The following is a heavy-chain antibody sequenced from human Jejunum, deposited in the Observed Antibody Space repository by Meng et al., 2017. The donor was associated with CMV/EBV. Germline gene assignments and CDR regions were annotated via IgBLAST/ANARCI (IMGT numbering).Heavy chain of an antibody. D-gene: IGHD3-10*01. CDR2: INYIGST. Sequence: QLQLQESGPGLVKPSETLSLTCAVPGGSMGSSSYFWGWIRQPPGKGLEWLGSINYIGSTSYNPSLKSRVTISVDTSKTQFSLKVFSVTAAETAVYYCARHKYDSGSYGSIDHWGQGTLVTVSS. CDR1: GGSMGSSSYF. J-gene: IGHJ4*02. CDR3: ARHKYDSGSYGSIDH. V-gene: IGHV4-39*01.